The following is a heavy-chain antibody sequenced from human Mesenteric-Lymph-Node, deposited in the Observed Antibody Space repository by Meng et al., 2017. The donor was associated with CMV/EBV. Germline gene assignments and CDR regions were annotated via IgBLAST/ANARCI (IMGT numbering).Heavy chain of an antibody. Sequence: ASVKVSCKASGYTFTGYYIHWVRQAPGRGLEWVGWNNPHRGGTNYAQKFQGRVTITADKSTSTAYMELSSLRSEDTAVYYCAGTLYCSSTSCYDYWGQGTLVTVSS. D-gene: IGHD2-2*01. V-gene: IGHV1-2*02. CDR2: NNPHRGGT. CDR1: GYTFTGYY. J-gene: IGHJ4*02. CDR3: AGTLYCSSTSCYDY.